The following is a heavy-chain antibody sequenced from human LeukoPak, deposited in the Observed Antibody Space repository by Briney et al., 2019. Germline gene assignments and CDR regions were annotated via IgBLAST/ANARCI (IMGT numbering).Heavy chain of an antibody. J-gene: IGHJ5*02. CDR2: INSDGSST. CDR3: ARDWAMQWLERGANWFDP. D-gene: IGHD6-19*01. CDR1: GFTFSSYW. V-gene: IGHV3-74*01. Sequence: GGSLRLSCAASGFTFSSYWMHWVRQAPGKGLVWVSRINSDGSSTSYADSVKGRFTISRDNAKNTLYLQMNSLRAEDTAVYYCARDWAMQWLERGANWFDPWGQGTLVTVSS.